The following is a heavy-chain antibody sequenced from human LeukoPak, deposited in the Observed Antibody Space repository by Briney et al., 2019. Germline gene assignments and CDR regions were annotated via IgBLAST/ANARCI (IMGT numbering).Heavy chain of an antibody. CDR1: GFTFSTYW. V-gene: IGHV3-7*01. J-gene: IGHJ4*02. CDR2: MKRDGSEV. CDR3: ARYTEYYFDY. Sequence: GGSLRLSCAASGFTFSTYWMTWVRQAPGKGLEWVANMKRDGSEVYYANSVKGHFTISRDNAKNSLYLHRNSLRAEDTAVYYCARYTEYYFDYWGQGTLVTVSS. D-gene: IGHD2-2*02.